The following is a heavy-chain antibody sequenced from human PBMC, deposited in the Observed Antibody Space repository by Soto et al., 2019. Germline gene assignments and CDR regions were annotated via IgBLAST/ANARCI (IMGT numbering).Heavy chain of an antibody. D-gene: IGHD5-12*01. Sequence: QVQLVESGGGVVHPGRSLSLSCAGSGFIFSNYGMHWVRQAPGKGLEWVAFISYDGGETFYADSVKGRFTISRDNSKSTVFLHMNSLKKEDTAVYYCAITSVADASFDYRGQGTLVTVSS. CDR3: AITSVADASFDY. CDR1: GFIFSNYG. V-gene: IGHV3-30*03. CDR2: ISYDGGET. J-gene: IGHJ4*02.